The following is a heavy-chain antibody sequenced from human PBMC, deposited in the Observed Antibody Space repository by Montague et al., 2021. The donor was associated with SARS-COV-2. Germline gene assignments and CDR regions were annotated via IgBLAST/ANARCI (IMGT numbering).Heavy chain of an antibody. CDR3: ARGGTYYDFWSGYYNYYYGMDV. V-gene: IGHV3-48*03. D-gene: IGHD3-3*01. CDR1: GFTFSSYE. J-gene: IGHJ6*02. Sequence: LRLSWAASGFTFSSYEMNWVRQAPGKGLEWVSYISSSGSTIYYADSMKGRFTISRDNAKNSLYLQMNSLRAEDTAVYYCARGGTYYDFWSGYYNYYYGMDVWGQGTAVTVSS. CDR2: ISSSGSTI.